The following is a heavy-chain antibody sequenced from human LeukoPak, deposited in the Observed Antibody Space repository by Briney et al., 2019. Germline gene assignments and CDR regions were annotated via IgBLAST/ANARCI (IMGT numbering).Heavy chain of an antibody. Sequence: GGSLRLSCAAAGFTFSSDSMAWVRQAPGKGLEWVAFIRYDGSNKYYADSVKGRFTISRDNSKNTRYLQMNSLRAEDTAVYYCAGRFDYWGQGTLVTVSS. CDR2: IRYDGSNK. CDR3: AGRFDY. J-gene: IGHJ4*02. V-gene: IGHV3-30*02. CDR1: GFTFSSDS.